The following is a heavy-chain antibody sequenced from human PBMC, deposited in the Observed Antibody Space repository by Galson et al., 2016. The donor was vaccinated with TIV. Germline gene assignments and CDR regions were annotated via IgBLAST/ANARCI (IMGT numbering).Heavy chain of an antibody. J-gene: IGHJ6*02. V-gene: IGHV1-69*13. Sequence: SVKVSCKASGGTFKIHSITWVRQAPGQGLEWMGGIIPVFGTANYAQSFRGRVTITADESTNTAYVQLSSLRSEDTAVYYCATVITFGGVSVYGRDYGMDVWGRGTTVTVSS. D-gene: IGHD3-16*02. CDR3: ATVITFGGVSVYGRDYGMDV. CDR2: IIPVFGTA. CDR1: GGTFKIHS.